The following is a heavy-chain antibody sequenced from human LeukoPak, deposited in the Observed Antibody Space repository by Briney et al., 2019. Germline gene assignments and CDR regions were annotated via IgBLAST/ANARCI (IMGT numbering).Heavy chain of an antibody. CDR1: GGSISSYY. D-gene: IGHD2-15*01. CDR2: IYYSGST. Sequence: SETLSLTYTVSGGSISSYYWSWIRQPPGKGLEWIGYIYYSGSTNYNPSLKSRVTISVDTSKNQFSLKLSSVTAADTAVYYCARDICSGGSCYSVYWGQGTLVTVSS. J-gene: IGHJ4*02. V-gene: IGHV4-59*01. CDR3: ARDICSGGSCYSVY.